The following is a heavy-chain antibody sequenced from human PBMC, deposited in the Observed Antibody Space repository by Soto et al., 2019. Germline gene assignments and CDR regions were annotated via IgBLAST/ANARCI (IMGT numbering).Heavy chain of an antibody. V-gene: IGHV1-69*13. CDR1: GGLFSSFA. D-gene: IGHD3-16*01. CDR3: ARGGSPYVWFNEF. Sequence: SVKVSCKDSGGLFSSFAISWVRQAPGQGLEWLGGILPVFGTTNYPEKFQDRVTITADESTNTAYMELCSLTSGDTAIYYCARGGSPYVWFNEFWGQGTLVTVSS. J-gene: IGHJ4*02. CDR2: ILPVFGTT.